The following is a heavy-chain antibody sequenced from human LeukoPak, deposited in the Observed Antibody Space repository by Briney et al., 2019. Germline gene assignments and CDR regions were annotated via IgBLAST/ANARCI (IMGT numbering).Heavy chain of an antibody. CDR2: IIPIFGTA. Sequence: SVKVSCEASGGTFSSYAISWVRQAPGQGLEWMGGIIPIFGTANYAQKFQGRVTITADESTSTAYMELSSLRSEDTAVYYCATRLYSGYDYSYYFDYWGQGTLVTVSS. J-gene: IGHJ4*02. D-gene: IGHD5-12*01. CDR1: GGTFSSYA. CDR3: ATRLYSGYDYSYYFDY. V-gene: IGHV1-69*13.